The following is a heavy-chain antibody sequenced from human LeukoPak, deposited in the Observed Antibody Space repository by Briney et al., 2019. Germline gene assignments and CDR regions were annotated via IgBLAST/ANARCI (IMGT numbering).Heavy chain of an antibody. V-gene: IGHV3-48*04. D-gene: IGHD6-6*01. CDR2: ISWNSGSI. CDR1: GFTFSSYS. CDR3: AKEGSAKGYFDY. Sequence: GGSLRLSCAASGFTFSSYSMNWVRQAPGKGLEWVSGISWNSGSIGYADSVKGRFTISRDNAKNSLYLQMNSLRAEDTAVYYCAKEGSAKGYFDYWGQGTLVTVSS. J-gene: IGHJ4*02.